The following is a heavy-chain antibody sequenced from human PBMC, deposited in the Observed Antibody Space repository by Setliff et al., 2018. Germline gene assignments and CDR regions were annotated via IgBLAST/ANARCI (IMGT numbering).Heavy chain of an antibody. CDR3: ARGIWLSTHFDY. V-gene: IGHV3-23*01. J-gene: IGHJ4*02. CDR1: GFTFSSYA. CDR2: ISGSGGST. Sequence: GGSLRLSCAASGFTFSSYAMSWVRQAPGKGLEWVSGISGSGGSTYYADSVKGRFTISRDNSKNTLYLQMNSLRAEDTAVYYCARGIWLSTHFDYWGQGTLVTVSS. D-gene: IGHD3-9*01.